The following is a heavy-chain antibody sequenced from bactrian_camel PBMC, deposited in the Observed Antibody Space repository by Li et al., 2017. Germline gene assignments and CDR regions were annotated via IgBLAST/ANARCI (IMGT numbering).Heavy chain of an antibody. V-gene: IGHV3S53*01. J-gene: IGHJ4*01. D-gene: IGHD3*01. CDR2: ISMYGTI. CDR1: GAWYSRFD. Sequence: HVQLVESGGGSVQAGGSLRLTCQAAGAWYSRFDMGWFRQGQGKDREWVAGISMYGTISYTDSVKGRFTISKDNAKTTAYLQMDSLKPEDTAVYYCAATGQMLSVAGCRTQGTQVTVS.